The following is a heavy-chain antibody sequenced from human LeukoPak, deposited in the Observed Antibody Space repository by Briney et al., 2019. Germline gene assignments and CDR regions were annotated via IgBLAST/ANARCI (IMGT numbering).Heavy chain of an antibody. Sequence: SETLSLTCTVSGGSISSYYWSWIRQPPGKGLEWIGYIYYSGSTNYNPSLKSRVTISVDTSKNQFSLKLSSVTAADTAVYYCARETDSGWFDPWGQGTLVTVSS. D-gene: IGHD1-26*01. J-gene: IGHJ5*02. CDR2: IYYSGST. V-gene: IGHV4-59*01. CDR3: ARETDSGWFDP. CDR1: GGSISSYY.